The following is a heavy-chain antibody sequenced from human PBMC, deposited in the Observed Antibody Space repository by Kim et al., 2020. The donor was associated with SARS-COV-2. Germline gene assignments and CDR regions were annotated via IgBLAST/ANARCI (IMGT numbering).Heavy chain of an antibody. Sequence: GRSLRLSCAASGFTFSSYAMHWVRQAPGKGLEWVAVISYDGSNKYYVDSVKGRFTISRDNSKNTLYLQMNSLRAEDTAVYYCARDTRPTMVQGGEWAYWGQGTLVTVSS. D-gene: IGHD3-10*01. V-gene: IGHV3-30*04. CDR2: ISYDGSNK. J-gene: IGHJ4*02. CDR3: ARDTRPTMVQGGEWAY. CDR1: GFTFSSYA.